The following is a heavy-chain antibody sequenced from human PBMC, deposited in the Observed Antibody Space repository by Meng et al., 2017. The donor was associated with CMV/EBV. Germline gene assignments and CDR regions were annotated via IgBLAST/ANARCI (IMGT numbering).Heavy chain of an antibody. CDR3: AKNLVVPVATPYYYYSMDV. Sequence: GGSLRLSCAASGFTFSSYAMHWVRQAPGKGLEWVAVVWYDGSNKYYADSVKGRFTISRDNSKNTLYLQMNSLRAEDTGVYYCAKNLVVPVATPYYYYSMDVWGQGTTVTVSS. CDR2: VWYDGSNK. V-gene: IGHV3-33*06. D-gene: IGHD2-2*01. J-gene: IGHJ6*02. CDR1: GFTFSSYA.